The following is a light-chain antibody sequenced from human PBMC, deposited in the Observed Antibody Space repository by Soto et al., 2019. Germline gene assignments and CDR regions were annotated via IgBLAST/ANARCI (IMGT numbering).Light chain of an antibody. V-gene: IGLV2-14*01. Sequence: QCALTQPASVSGSPGQSITISCTGTSSDVGGYNFVSWYQQHPGKAPKLMIYDVSNRPSGVSNRFSGSKSGNTASLTISGLQAEDEADYSCSSYTSSSTGVFGTGTKVTVL. J-gene: IGLJ1*01. CDR3: SSYTSSSTGV. CDR2: DVS. CDR1: SSDVGGYNF.